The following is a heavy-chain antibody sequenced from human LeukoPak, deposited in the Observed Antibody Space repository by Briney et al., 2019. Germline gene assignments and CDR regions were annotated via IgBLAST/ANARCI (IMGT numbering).Heavy chain of an antibody. CDR1: GDSINSNY. CDR3: ARSNYYDGSGYPAIDY. J-gene: IGHJ4*02. CDR2: IYYSGST. D-gene: IGHD3-22*01. Sequence: SETLSLTCTVSGDSINSNYWSWIRQPPGKGLEWLGYIYYSGSTNYNPSLKSRVTISVDTSKNQFSLMVTSVTAADTAVYYCARSNYYDGSGYPAIDYWGQGTLVTVSS. V-gene: IGHV4-59*01.